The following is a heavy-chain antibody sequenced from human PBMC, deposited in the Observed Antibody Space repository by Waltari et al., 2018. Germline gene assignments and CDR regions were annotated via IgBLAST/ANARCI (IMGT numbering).Heavy chain of an antibody. D-gene: IGHD2-15*01. V-gene: IGHV3-66*02. J-gene: IGHJ1*01. CDR2: IFADGTT. Sequence: EVFLQQFGGGLVQPGGSLKLSCVVSGENIDSNYLNWLRQAPGKGLEWISVIFADGTTHYSDSVRGRFVISRDKSENTLYLQMNIVRPDDSSVYYCSRGGHPNSWGQGTLVTVSS. CDR1: GENIDSNY. CDR3: SRGGHPNS.